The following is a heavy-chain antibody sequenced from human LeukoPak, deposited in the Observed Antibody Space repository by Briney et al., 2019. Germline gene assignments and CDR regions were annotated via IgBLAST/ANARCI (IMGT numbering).Heavy chain of an antibody. CDR3: ARDQGTGYDFDAFDI. CDR2: ISGGGGST. V-gene: IGHV3-23*01. D-gene: IGHD5-12*01. J-gene: IGHJ3*02. Sequence: PGGSLRLSCATSGFTFSNYAMTWVRQAPGKGLEWVSAISGGGGSTYYAASVKGRFAISRDNSKNTLYLQVSILGVEDTAVSYCARDQGTGYDFDAFDIWGHGTMVTVSS. CDR1: GFTFSNYA.